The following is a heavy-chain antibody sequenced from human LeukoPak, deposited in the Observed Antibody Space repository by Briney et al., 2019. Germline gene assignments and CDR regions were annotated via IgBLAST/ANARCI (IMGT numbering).Heavy chain of an antibody. CDR3: AGTGIAAAGTDAFDI. Sequence: SETLSLTCTVSGGSISSYYWSWIRQPPGKGLEWIGYIYYSGSTNYNPSLKSRVTISVDTSKNQFSLKLSSVTAADTAVYYCAGTGIAAAGTDAFDIWGQGTMVTVSS. J-gene: IGHJ3*02. D-gene: IGHD6-13*01. CDR1: GGSISSYY. CDR2: IYYSGST. V-gene: IGHV4-59*01.